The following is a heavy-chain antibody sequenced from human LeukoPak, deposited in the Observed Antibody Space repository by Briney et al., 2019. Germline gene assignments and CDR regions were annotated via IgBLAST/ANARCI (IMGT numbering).Heavy chain of an antibody. Sequence: GGSLRLSCAPSGFTFSSYSMNWVRQAPGKGREWVSSISSSSSYVYYADSVKGRFTISRDNAKNSLYLQMNSLRAEDTVVYYCARSRGAGPGAYFDYWGQGTLVTVTS. CDR1: GFTFSSYS. V-gene: IGHV3-21*04. CDR2: ISSSSSYV. CDR3: ARSRGAGPGAYFDY. J-gene: IGHJ4*02. D-gene: IGHD6-19*01.